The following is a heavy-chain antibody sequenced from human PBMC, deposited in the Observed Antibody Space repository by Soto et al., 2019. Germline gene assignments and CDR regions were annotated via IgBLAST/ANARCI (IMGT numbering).Heavy chain of an antibody. V-gene: IGHV3-11*01. D-gene: IGHD3-16*01. CDR2: ISTSGNIK. J-gene: IGHJ5*02. CDR3: ARNGGTFDT. CDR1: GFTFSDYD. Sequence: QVQLVESGGGLVKPGGSLRLSCAASGFTFSDYDMTWIRQAAGKGLEWVSYISTSGNIKYYAESVEGRCTISRDNAKNSLYLQMNSLRADDTAVYFCARNGGTFDTWGQGTLVTVSS.